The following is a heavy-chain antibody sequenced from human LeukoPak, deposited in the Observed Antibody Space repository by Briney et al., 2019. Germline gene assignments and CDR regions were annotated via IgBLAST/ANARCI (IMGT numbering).Heavy chain of an antibody. J-gene: IGHJ3*02. CDR2: ISYGGSNK. CDR3: AKEGSDAFDI. V-gene: IGHV3-30*18. CDR1: GFTFSNYG. Sequence: GGSLRLSCAASGFTFSNYGMHWFRQVSAKGLEWVAVISYGGSNKYYADSVKGRFAISRDNSKNTLYLQMNSLRAEDTAVYYCAKEGSDAFDIWSQGTMVTVSS.